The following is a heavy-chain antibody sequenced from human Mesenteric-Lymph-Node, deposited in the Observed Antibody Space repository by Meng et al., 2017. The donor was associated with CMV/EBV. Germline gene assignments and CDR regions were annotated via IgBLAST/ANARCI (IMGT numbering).Heavy chain of an antibody. Sequence: SCKASRYNFTSYAMHWVRQAPGQRLEWMGWINAGKGNTKYSQKFQGRVTITRDTSASTAYMELSSLRSEDTAVYYCARAVGLVGELDYWGQGTLVTVSS. CDR2: INAGKGNT. V-gene: IGHV1-3*01. J-gene: IGHJ4*02. D-gene: IGHD2-15*01. CDR1: RYNFTSYA. CDR3: ARAVGLVGELDY.